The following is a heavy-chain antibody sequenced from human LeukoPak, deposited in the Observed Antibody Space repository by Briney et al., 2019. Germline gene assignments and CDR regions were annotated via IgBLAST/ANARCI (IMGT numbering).Heavy chain of an antibody. D-gene: IGHD6-13*01. V-gene: IGHV3-23*01. CDR1: GFTFSSYG. Sequence: GGSLRLSCAASGFTFSSYGMSWVRQAPGKGLEWVSAISGSGGSTYYADSVKGRFTISRDNSKNTLYLQMNSLRAEDTAVYYCARVLGQLGPYYYYYYMDVWGKGTTVTVSS. CDR3: ARVLGQLGPYYYYYYMDV. J-gene: IGHJ6*03. CDR2: ISGSGGST.